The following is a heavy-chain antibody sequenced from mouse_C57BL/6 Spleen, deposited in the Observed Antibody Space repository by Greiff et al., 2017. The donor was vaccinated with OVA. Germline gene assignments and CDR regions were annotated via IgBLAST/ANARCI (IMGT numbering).Heavy chain of an antibody. CDR3: ARGETTASHWYFDV. J-gene: IGHJ1*03. CDR2: ISSGSSTI. CDR1: GFTFSDYG. Sequence: EVKLMESGGGLVKPGGSLKLSCAASGFTFSDYGMHWVRQAPEKGLEWVAYISSGSSTIYYADTVKGRFTISRDNAKNTLFLQMTSLRSEDTAMYYCARGETTASHWYFDVWGTGTTVTVSS. V-gene: IGHV5-17*01. D-gene: IGHD1-2*01.